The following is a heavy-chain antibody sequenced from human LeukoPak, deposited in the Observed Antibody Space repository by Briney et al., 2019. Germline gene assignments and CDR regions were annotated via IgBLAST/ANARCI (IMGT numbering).Heavy chain of an antibody. CDR2: IKQDGSEK. V-gene: IGHV3-7*01. J-gene: IGHJ4*02. CDR1: GFTFSSYW. Sequence: SWGSLRLSSAASGFTFSSYWMSWVRQGPGKGLEWVANIKQDGSEKYYVDSVKGRFTISRDNAKNSLYLQMNSLRAEDTAVCYSARSIWELMPFDYWGQGTLVTVSS. CDR3: ARSIWELMPFDY. D-gene: IGHD1-26*01.